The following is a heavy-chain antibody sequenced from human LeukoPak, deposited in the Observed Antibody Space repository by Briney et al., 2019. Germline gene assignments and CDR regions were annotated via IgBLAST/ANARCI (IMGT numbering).Heavy chain of an antibody. Sequence: ASVTVSCKASGYTFTSYGISWVRQAPGQGLEWMGWISAYNGNTNYAQKLQGRVTMTTDTSTSTAYMELRSLRSDDTAVYYCARVQFCSGGSCYSFDYWGQGTLVTVSS. D-gene: IGHD2-15*01. CDR1: GYTFTSYG. CDR2: ISAYNGNT. V-gene: IGHV1-18*01. CDR3: ARVQFCSGGSCYSFDY. J-gene: IGHJ4*02.